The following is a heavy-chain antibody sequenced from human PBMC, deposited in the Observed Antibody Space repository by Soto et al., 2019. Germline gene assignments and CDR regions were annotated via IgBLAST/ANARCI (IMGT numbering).Heavy chain of an antibody. J-gene: IGHJ3*02. CDR2: INSGCDIV. CDR1: GFTFSGHE. V-gene: IGHV3-48*03. Sequence: EVQLVESGGTLVQPGGSLRLTCVASGFTFSGHEMNWVRQAPGKGLECVSYINSGCDIVKYPESVKGRFTTSRDNARNALYLQMNSLRAEDTAVYFCARSSGVTVGGNGALDIWGQGTMVTVSS. D-gene: IGHD6-19*01. CDR3: ARSSGVTVGGNGALDI.